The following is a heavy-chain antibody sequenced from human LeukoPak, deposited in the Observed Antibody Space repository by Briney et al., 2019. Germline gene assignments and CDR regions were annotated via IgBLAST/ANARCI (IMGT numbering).Heavy chain of an antibody. D-gene: IGHD1-26*01. Sequence: GGSLRLSCAASGFTFSSYGMSWVRQAPGKGLEWVSAISGSGGSTYYADSVKGRFTISGDNSKNTLYLQMNSLRAEDTAVYYCAKAGATGSYYYMDVWGKGTTVTVSS. CDR3: AKAGATGSYYYMDV. CDR1: GFTFSSYG. CDR2: ISGSGGST. J-gene: IGHJ6*03. V-gene: IGHV3-23*01.